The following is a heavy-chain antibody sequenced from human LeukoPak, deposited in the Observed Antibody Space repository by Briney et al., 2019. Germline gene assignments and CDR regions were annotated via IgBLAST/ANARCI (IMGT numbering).Heavy chain of an antibody. CDR1: GFTFSSYW. CDR2: ISGSGGST. CDR3: AKEYDFWSGYYTLWDY. J-gene: IGHJ4*02. V-gene: IGHV3-23*01. D-gene: IGHD3-3*01. Sequence: GGSLRLSCAASGFTFSSYWISWVRQAPGKGLEWVSAISGSGGSTYYADSVKGRFTISRDNSKNTLYLQMNSLRAEDTAVYYCAKEYDFWSGYYTLWDYWGQGTLVTVSS.